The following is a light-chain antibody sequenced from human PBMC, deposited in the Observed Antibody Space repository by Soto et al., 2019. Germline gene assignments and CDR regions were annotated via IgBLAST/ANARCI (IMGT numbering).Light chain of an antibody. CDR1: ISNIGSYA. CDR3: SAWDDSLNGVV. Sequence: QSVLTQPPSASGTPGQRVTISCSGSISNIGSYAVKWYQQVAGTAPKLLIHSYNQRPSGVPDRFSGSKSGTSASLAISGLQSEDEADYYCSAWDDSLNGVVLGGGTKLTVL. V-gene: IGLV1-44*01. J-gene: IGLJ2*01. CDR2: SYN.